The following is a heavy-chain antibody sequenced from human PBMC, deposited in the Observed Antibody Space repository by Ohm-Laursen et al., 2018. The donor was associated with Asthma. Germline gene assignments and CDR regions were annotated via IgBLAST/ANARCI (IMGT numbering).Heavy chain of an antibody. CDR3: VRGLTVTYAFDH. CDR1: GFTFSSYG. V-gene: IGHV3-30*03. J-gene: IGHJ4*02. D-gene: IGHD4-17*01. CDR2: ISYHGYNE. Sequence: SLRLSCAASGFTFSSYGMHWVRQAPGKGLEWVAVISYHGYNEYYLDSVKGRFTISRDNSKNTLYLQMNSLRAEDTAVYYCVRGLTVTYAFDHWGQGTLLTVSS.